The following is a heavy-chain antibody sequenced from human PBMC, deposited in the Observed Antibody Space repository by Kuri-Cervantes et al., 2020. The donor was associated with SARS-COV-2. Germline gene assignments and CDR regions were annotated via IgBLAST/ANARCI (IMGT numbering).Heavy chain of an antibody. CDR3: AKPGVVRSAFDY. CDR2: IRYDGSNK. V-gene: IGHV3-30*02. CDR1: GFTFSSYG. J-gene: IGHJ4*02. Sequence: GESLKISCAASGFTFSSYGMHWVRQAPGKGLEWVAFIRYDGSNKYYADSVKGRFTISRDNSKNTLYLQMNSLRAEDTAVYYCAKPGVVRSAFDYWGQGTPVTVSS. D-gene: IGHD3-3*01.